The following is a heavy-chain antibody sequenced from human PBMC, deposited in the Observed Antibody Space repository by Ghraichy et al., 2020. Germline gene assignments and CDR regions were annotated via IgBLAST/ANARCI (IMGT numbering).Heavy chain of an antibody. V-gene: IGHV3-23*01. CDR2: ISHNGAIT. CDR3: AKDRSVYGDYPYYFDY. J-gene: IGHJ4*02. Sequence: GESLNISCAASGFTFSSYAMSWVRQAPGKGLEWVSAISHNGAITYYADSVKGRFTISRDNSKNTLYLQMNSLRAEDTAVFYCAKDRSVYGDYPYYFDYWGQGTLVTVSS. D-gene: IGHD4-17*01. CDR1: GFTFSSYA.